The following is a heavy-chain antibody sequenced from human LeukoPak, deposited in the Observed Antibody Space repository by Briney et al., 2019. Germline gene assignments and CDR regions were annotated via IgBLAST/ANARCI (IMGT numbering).Heavy chain of an antibody. D-gene: IGHD3-22*01. CDR1: GGTFSSYA. V-gene: IGHV1-69*01. Sequence: ASVTVSCKASGGTFSSYAFSWVRQAPGQGLEWMGGIIPIVGTTNYAQMFQGRVTITADESTSTAYMELSSLRSEDTAVYYCARGGYYYDSSGYSHLPDYWGQGTLVTVSA. CDR3: ARGGYYYDSSGYSHLPDY. CDR2: IIPIVGTT. J-gene: IGHJ4*02.